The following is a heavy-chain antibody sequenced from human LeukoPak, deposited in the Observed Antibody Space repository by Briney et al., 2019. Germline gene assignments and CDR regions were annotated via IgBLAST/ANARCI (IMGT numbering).Heavy chain of an antibody. CDR3: VRGYYGSGSYDLDY. J-gene: IGHJ4*02. CDR2: ISHSGTT. CDR1: GGSVGSSGYS. D-gene: IGHD3-10*01. Sequence: SQTLSLTCAVSGGSVGSSGYSWSWIRQPPGKGLEWIGYISHSGTTSYNPSLKSRVTISVDRSQNQFSLKLSSVTAADTAVYYCVRGYYGSGSYDLDYWGQGTLVTVSS. V-gene: IGHV4-30-2*01.